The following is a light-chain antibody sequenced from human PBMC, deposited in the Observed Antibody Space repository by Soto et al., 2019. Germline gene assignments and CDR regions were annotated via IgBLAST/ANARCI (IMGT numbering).Light chain of an antibody. Sequence: QSVLTQPPSVSVAPGQRVTISCTGSSSNIGAGYDVHWYQQLPGTAPKLLIYANSNRPSGVPDRFSGSNSGTSASLAITGLQAEDEADYYCQSYDSRLSGYVFGTGTKLTVL. CDR3: QSYDSRLSGYV. J-gene: IGLJ1*01. CDR2: ANS. CDR1: SSNIGAGYD. V-gene: IGLV1-40*01.